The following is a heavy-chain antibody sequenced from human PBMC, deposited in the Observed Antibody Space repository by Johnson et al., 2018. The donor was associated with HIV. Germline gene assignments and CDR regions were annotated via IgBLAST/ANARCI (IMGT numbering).Heavy chain of an antibody. CDR1: GFSFSNYA. V-gene: IGHV3-30*18. CDR3: AKGGLDCSSTSCPHVGPGIAAASVDAFDI. CDR2: ISYDGSKK. J-gene: IGHJ3*02. Sequence: QMQLVESGGGVVQPGRSLRLSCAASGFSFSNYAMHWVRQAPGKGLEWVAVISYDGSKKYYADSVKGRFTISRDNSKNTLYLQMNSLRAEDTAVYYCAKGGLDCSSTSCPHVGPGIAAASVDAFDIWGQGTMVTVSS. D-gene: IGHD2-2*01.